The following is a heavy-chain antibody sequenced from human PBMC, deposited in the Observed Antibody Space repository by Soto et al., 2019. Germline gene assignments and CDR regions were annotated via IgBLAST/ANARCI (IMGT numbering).Heavy chain of an antibody. V-gene: IGHV3-30-3*01. CDR3: ARGDREDIAVVIGVRPAEYGVDV. CDR1: GFTFRSYA. CDR2: ISHDGSNK. D-gene: IGHD2-15*01. J-gene: IGHJ6*02. Sequence: PGGSLRLSCAASGFTFRSYAMHWVRQVPGKGLECVAVISHDGSNKFYRDYVKGRFTISRDNSKNTLYLQINSLRYEDTAVYYCARGDREDIAVVIGVRPAEYGVDVWGQGPTVTVSS.